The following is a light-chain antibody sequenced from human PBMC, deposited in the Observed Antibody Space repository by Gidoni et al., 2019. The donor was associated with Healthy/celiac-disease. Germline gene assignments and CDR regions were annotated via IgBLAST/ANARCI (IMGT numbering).Light chain of an antibody. CDR2: DAS. V-gene: IGKV3-11*01. J-gene: IGKJ1*01. CDR1: QSVSSY. Sequence: EIVLKQSPATLSLSPGERATLSCRASQSVSSYLAWYQQKPGQAPRLLIYDASNRATGIPARFSGSVSGTDFTLTISSLEPEDFAVYYCQQRSNWPWTFGQXTKVEIK. CDR3: QQRSNWPWT.